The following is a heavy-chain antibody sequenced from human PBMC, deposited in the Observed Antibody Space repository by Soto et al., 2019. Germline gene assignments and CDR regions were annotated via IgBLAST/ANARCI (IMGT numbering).Heavy chain of an antibody. CDR1: GFTFSNYW. CDR3: AREGGSAAAGLDS. J-gene: IGHJ4*02. Sequence: EVQLVESGGGLVQPGGSLRLSCAASGFTFSNYWMSWVRQAPGKGLEWVANIKQDGSDKYYVDSVKGRFTISRDNAKNSLYLQMNSLRAEDTALYYCAREGGSAAAGLDSWGKGTLVTVSS. CDR2: IKQDGSDK. D-gene: IGHD6-13*01. V-gene: IGHV3-7*01.